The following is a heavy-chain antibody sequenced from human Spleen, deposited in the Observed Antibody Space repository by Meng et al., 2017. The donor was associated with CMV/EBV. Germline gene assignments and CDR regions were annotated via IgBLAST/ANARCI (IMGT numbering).Heavy chain of an antibody. J-gene: IGHJ4*02. Sequence: SETLSLTCTVSGGSISSYYWSWIRQPPGKGLEWIGYIYHSGTNYNPSLKSRVTISVDTSKNQFSLKLSSLTAADTAVYYCARGNIEVAGVIDSWGQGTLDTVSS. CDR1: GGSISSYY. CDR2: IYHSGT. D-gene: IGHD6-19*01. CDR3: ARGNIEVAGVIDS. V-gene: IGHV4-59*01.